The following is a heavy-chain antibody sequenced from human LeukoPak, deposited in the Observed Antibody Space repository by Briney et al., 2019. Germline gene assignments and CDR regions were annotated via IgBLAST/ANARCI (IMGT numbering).Heavy chain of an antibody. Sequence: PSETQSLTCTVSGGSISSYYWSWIRQPPGKGLEWIGYIYYSGSTNYNPSLTSRVTISVDTSKNQFSLRLTSVTAADTAVYFCARHGIWFGDTNRWFDPWGQGTLVTVSS. J-gene: IGHJ5*02. CDR3: ARHGIWFGDTNRWFDP. V-gene: IGHV4-59*08. D-gene: IGHD3-10*01. CDR2: IYYSGST. CDR1: GGSISSYY.